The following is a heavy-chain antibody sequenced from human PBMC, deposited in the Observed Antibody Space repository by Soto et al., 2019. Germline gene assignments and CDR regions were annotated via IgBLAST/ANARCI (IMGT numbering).Heavy chain of an antibody. CDR1: DVSISSSSYY. V-gene: IGHV4-39*01. J-gene: IGHJ5*02. CDR3: ARAWQALGSSSSWFDH. D-gene: IGHD6-6*01. CDR2: INYSGST. Sequence: SETMSLTKTVADVSISSSSYYWSWKNQPPGKGLEWIGRINYSGSTNYNPSLKSRVTISVDTSKNQFSLKLSSVTAADTAVYYCARAWQALGSSSSWFDHWGQGTLVTVS.